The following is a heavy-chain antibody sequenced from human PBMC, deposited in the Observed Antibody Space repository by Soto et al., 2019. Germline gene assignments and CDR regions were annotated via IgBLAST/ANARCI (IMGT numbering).Heavy chain of an antibody. CDR2: ISYDGANQ. CDR1: GFGFFNVA. CDR3: ARGLTWHSGTYIYHYGMYV. J-gene: IGHJ6*02. D-gene: IGHD1-26*01. Sequence: LFWVASGFGFFNVATNAAPQAPGKWLEFVGIISYDGANQSYADSGKGRFTLARDHSENTLYLQLESLRPEETAVYYCARGLTWHSGTYIYHYGMYVWGQGTTVTVSS. V-gene: IGHV3-30-3*01.